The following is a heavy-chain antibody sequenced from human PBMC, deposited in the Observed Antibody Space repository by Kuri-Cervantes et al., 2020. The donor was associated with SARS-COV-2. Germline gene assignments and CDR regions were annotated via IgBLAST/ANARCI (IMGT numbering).Heavy chain of an antibody. CDR2: INSDGSST. V-gene: IGHV3-74*01. CDR1: GFTFSSYA. D-gene: IGHD4-17*01. CDR3: ARGLTVTTRSPYDC. Sequence: GESLKISCAASGFTFSSYATHWVRQAPGKGLEWVSRINSDGSSTSYADSVKGRFTISRDNAKNTLYLQMNSLRAEDTAVYYCARGLTVTTRSPYDCWGKGTLVTVSS. J-gene: IGHJ4*02.